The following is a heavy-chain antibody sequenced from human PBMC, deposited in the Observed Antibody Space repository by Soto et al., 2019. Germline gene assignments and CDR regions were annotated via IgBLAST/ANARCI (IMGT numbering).Heavy chain of an antibody. V-gene: IGHV3-64D*06. D-gene: IGHD3-22*01. Sequence: LRLSCSASGFTFSSYAMHWVRQAPGKGLEYVSAISSNGGSTYYADSVKGRFTISRDNSKNTLYLQMSSLRAEDTAVYYCVKDRKKYYYDSSGLGDAFDIWGQGTMVTVSS. CDR2: ISSNGGST. CDR3: VKDRKKYYYDSSGLGDAFDI. J-gene: IGHJ3*02. CDR1: GFTFSSYA.